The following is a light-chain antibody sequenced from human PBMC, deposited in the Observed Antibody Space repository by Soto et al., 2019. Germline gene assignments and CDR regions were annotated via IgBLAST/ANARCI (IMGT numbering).Light chain of an antibody. CDR2: GAS. Sequence: EIVLTQSPGTLSLSPGERATLSCRASQSINSRYLAWYQQKPGRAPRLLIYGASSRATGIPDRFSGSGSGTHFTLTISRLEPEDFAVYYCQQFGSSPGFTFGPGTIVDIK. CDR3: QQFGSSPGFT. CDR1: QSINSRY. J-gene: IGKJ3*01. V-gene: IGKV3-20*01.